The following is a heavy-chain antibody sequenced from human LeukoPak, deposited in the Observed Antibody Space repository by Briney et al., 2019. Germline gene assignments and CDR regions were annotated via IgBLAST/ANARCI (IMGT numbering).Heavy chain of an antibody. CDR1: GFTFSSYG. J-gene: IGHJ4*02. Sequence: GGSLRLSCAASGFTFSSYGMHWVRQAPGKGLEWVAIISYDGSSKYYADSVKGRFTISRDNSKNTLYLQVNSLRAEDTAVYYCAKDLTLYGSGSFFDYWGQGTLVTVSS. V-gene: IGHV3-30*18. CDR3: AKDLTLYGSGSFFDY. CDR2: ISYDGSSK. D-gene: IGHD3-10*01.